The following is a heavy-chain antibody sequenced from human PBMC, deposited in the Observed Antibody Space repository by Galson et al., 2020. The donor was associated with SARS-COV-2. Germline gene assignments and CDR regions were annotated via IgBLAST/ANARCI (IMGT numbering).Heavy chain of an antibody. CDR3: ARQAKVRGVVPEWENWFDP. Sequence: SETLSLTCTVSGGSISSSSYYWGWIRQPPGKGLEWIGSIYYSGSTYYNPSLKSRVTISVDTSKNQFSLKLSSVTAADTAVYYCARQAKVRGVVPEWENWFDPWDQGTLVTVS. CDR1: GGSISSSSYY. D-gene: IGHD3-10*01. J-gene: IGHJ5*02. V-gene: IGHV4-39*01. CDR2: IYYSGST.